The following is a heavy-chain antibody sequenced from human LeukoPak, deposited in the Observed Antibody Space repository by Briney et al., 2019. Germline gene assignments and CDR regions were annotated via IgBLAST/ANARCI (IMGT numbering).Heavy chain of an antibody. J-gene: IGHJ4*02. Sequence: GGSPRLSCAASGFSFSSYWMTWVRQAPGKGLEWVANIKQDGSEKNYVDSVKGRFTISRDNAKNTLYLQMNSLRAEDTAVYYCARRLDFDYWGQGTLVTVSS. CDR1: GFSFSSYW. CDR2: IKQDGSEK. CDR3: ARRLDFDY. V-gene: IGHV3-7*01. D-gene: IGHD2-21*01.